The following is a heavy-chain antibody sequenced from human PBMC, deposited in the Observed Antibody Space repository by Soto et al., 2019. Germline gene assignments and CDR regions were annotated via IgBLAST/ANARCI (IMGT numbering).Heavy chain of an antibody. D-gene: IGHD6-13*01. Sequence: GASVKVSCKASGYTFTSYGISWVRQAPGQGLEWMGWISAYNGNTNYAQKLQGRVTMTTDTSTSTAYMELRSLRSDDTAVYYCARGREQQLVRQGFYYYYYYGMDVWGQGTTVTVSS. J-gene: IGHJ6*02. V-gene: IGHV1-18*01. CDR3: ARGREQQLVRQGFYYYYYYGMDV. CDR2: ISAYNGNT. CDR1: GYTFTSYG.